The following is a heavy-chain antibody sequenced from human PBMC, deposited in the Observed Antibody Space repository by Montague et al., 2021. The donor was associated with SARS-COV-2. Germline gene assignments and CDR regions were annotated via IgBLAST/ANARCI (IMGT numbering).Heavy chain of an antibody. Sequence: TLSLTCTVSGGSISSGGYYWSWIRQHPGKGLEWIGYIYYSGSTYYNPSLKSRVTISVDTSKNQFSLKLSSVTAADRAVYYCARARIVVVINAFDIWGQGTMVTVSS. D-gene: IGHD3-22*01. V-gene: IGHV4-31*03. CDR3: ARARIVVVINAFDI. CDR1: GGSISSGGYY. J-gene: IGHJ3*02. CDR2: IYYSGST.